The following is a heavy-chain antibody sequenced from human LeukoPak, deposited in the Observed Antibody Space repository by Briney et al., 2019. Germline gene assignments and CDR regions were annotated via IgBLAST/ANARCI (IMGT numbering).Heavy chain of an antibody. CDR2: IYYSGST. Sequence: SETLSLTCTVSGGSISSYYWSWIRQPPGKGLEWIGYIYYSGSTNYNPSLTSRVTISVDTSKNQFSLKLSSVTAADTAVYYCARHGRYDILTGYYNHYYYGMDVWGQGTTVTVSS. J-gene: IGHJ6*02. CDR3: ARHGRYDILTGYYNHYYYGMDV. D-gene: IGHD3-9*01. V-gene: IGHV4-59*08. CDR1: GGSISSYY.